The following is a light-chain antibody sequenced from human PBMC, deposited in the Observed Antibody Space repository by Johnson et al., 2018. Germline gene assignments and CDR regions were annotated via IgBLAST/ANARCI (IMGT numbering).Light chain of an antibody. CDR2: ENN. V-gene: IGLV1-51*02. CDR1: SSNIGNNY. J-gene: IGLJ1*01. CDR3: GTWDSILSAGNG. Sequence: QSVLTQPPSVSAAPGQKVTISCSGSSSNIGNNYVSWYQQLPGTAPKLLIYENNKRPSGIPDRFSGSKSGTSATLGITGLQTGDEADYYCGTWDSILSAGNGFGTGTQVTVL.